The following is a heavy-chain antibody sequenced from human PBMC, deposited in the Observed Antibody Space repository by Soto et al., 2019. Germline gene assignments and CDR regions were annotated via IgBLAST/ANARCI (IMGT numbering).Heavy chain of an antibody. CDR2: IVVGSGNT. Sequence: GASVKVSCKASGFTFTSSAVQWVRQARGQRLEWIGWIVVGSGNTNYAQKFQERVTITRDMSTSTAYMELSSLRSEGTAVYYCAADGTDYDFWTLDVWGQGTTVTVSS. J-gene: IGHJ6*02. CDR3: AADGTDYDFWTLDV. V-gene: IGHV1-58*01. D-gene: IGHD3-3*01. CDR1: GFTFTSSA.